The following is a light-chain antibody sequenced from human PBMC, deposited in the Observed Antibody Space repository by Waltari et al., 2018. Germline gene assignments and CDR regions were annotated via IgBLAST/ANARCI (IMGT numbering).Light chain of an antibody. V-gene: IGKV3-20*01. CDR3: QHYESLPVT. CDR1: QSISKY. CDR2: HAS. J-gene: IGKJ1*01. Sequence: EVVLTQSPGTLSLSPGERATLSCRASQSISKYLAWYQQTPGQAPRLLIYHASSRATGIPDRFSGSGYGTDFSLTISRPEPEDFAVYYCQHYESLPVTFGQGTKVEIK.